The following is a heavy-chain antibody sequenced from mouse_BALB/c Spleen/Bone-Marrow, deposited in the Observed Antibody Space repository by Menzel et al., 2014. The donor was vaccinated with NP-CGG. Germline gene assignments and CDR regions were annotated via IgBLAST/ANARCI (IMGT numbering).Heavy chain of an antibody. CDR1: GYSITSDYA. CDR3: ARSSYVMDY. V-gene: IGHV3-2*02. J-gene: IGHJ4*01. Sequence: EVQLQQSGPGLVKPSQSLSLTCTVTGYSITSDYAWNWIRQFPGNKLEWMGYINYSGSTSYNPSLTSRISITRDTSKNQFFLQLNSVTTEDTATYYCARSSYVMDYWGQGSSVTVSS. CDR2: INYSGST.